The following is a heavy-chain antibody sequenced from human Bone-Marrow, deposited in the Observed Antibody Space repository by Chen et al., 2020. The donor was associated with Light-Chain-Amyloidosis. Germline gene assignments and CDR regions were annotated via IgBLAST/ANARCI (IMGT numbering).Heavy chain of an antibody. V-gene: IGHV5-51*01. J-gene: IGHJ4*02. CDR1: GYTFPNYW. CDR3: ARRRDGYNFDY. D-gene: IGHD5-12*01. CDR2: IHPDDSAA. Sequence: EVQLEQSGPEVKKPGESLKISCKGSGYTFPNYWIGWVRQMPGKGLEWMGVIHPDDSAARYSPSFEGQVTISADKSITTAYLQWRSLKASDTAMYYCARRRDGYNFDYWGQGTLVTVSS.